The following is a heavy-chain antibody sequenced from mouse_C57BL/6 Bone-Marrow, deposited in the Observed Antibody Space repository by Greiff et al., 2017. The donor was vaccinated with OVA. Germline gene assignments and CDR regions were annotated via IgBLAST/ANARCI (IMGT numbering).Heavy chain of an antibody. V-gene: IGHV1-50*01. Sequence: QVQLQQPGAELVKPGASVKLSCKASGYTFTSYWMQWVKQRPGQGLEWIGEIDPSDSYTNYNQKFKGKGTLTVDTSSSTAYMQLSSLTSEDSAVYDCAREPTMVTTGFAYWGQGTLVTVSA. D-gene: IGHD2-9*01. CDR2: IDPSDSYT. J-gene: IGHJ3*01. CDR3: AREPTMVTTGFAY. CDR1: GYTFTSYW.